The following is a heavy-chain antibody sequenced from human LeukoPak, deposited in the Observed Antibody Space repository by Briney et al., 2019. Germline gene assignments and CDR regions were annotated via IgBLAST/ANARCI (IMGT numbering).Heavy chain of an antibody. CDR2: ISYDGSNK. CDR3: AKDILPSWQWLPHPMNY. CDR1: GFTFSSYG. Sequence: GGSLGLSCAASGFTFSSYGMHWVRQAPGKGLEWVAVISYDGSNKYYADSVKGRFTISRDNSKNTLYLQMNSLRAEDTAVYYCAKDILPSWQWLPHPMNYWGQGTLVTVSS. V-gene: IGHV3-30*18. J-gene: IGHJ4*02. D-gene: IGHD6-19*01.